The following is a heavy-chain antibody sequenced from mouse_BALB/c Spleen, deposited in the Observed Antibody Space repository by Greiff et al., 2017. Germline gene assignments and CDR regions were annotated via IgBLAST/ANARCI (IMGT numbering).Heavy chain of an antibody. J-gene: IGHJ4*01. CDR2: IWSGGST. D-gene: IGHD2-1*01. V-gene: IGHV2-6-7*01. Sequence: VMLVESGPGLVAPSQSLSITCTVSGFSLTGYGVNWVRQPPGKGLEWLGMIWSGGSTDYNPALKSRLSISKDNSKSQVFLKMNSLQTDDTARYYCARYENGNNVGTYAMDYWGQGTSVTVSA. CDR3: ARYENGNNVGTYAMDY. CDR1: GFSLTGYG.